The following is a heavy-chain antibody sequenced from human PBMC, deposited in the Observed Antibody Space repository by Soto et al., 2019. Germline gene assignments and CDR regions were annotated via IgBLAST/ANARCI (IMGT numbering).Heavy chain of an antibody. V-gene: IGHV3-30-3*01. CDR2: ISYDGGNK. D-gene: IGHD1-20*01. CDR1: GFTFSSYA. Sequence: QVQLVESGGGVVQPGRSLRLSCAASGFTFSSYAMHWVRQAPGKGLEWVALISYDGGNKYYTDSVKGRFTISRDNSKKTLYLQMNSLRPEDTALYYCARGGIRTCQYYLDYWGQETLVTVSS. J-gene: IGHJ4*02. CDR3: ARGGIRTCQYYLDY.